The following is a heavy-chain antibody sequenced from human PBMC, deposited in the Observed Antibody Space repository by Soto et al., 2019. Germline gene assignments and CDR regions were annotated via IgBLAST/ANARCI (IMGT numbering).Heavy chain of an antibody. CDR2: ISFDGSNT. V-gene: IGHV3-30-3*01. J-gene: IGHJ4*02. CDR3: AVRAPFSY. Sequence: QVQLVESGGGVVQPGRSLRLSCAASGFTFSTYAMHWVRQAPGKGLGWVALISFDGSNTYYADSVKRRFTISRDNSMYAFFLQVNSLRPDETAVYDCAVRAPFSYWCQGIRVTFAS. D-gene: IGHD3-3*01. CDR1: GFTFSTYA.